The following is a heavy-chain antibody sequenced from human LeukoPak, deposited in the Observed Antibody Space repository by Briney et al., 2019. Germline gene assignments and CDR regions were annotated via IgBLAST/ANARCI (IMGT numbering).Heavy chain of an antibody. CDR1: GGSISSGSYY. CDR3: ARVGGYRYHYYMDV. Sequence: PSQTLSLTCTVSGGSISSGSYYWSWIRQPAGKGLEWIGRIYTSGSTNYNPSLKSRVTISVDTSKNQFSLKLSSVTAADTAVYYCARVGGYRYHYYMDVWGKGTTVTISS. V-gene: IGHV4-61*02. J-gene: IGHJ6*03. CDR2: IYTSGST. D-gene: IGHD5-12*01.